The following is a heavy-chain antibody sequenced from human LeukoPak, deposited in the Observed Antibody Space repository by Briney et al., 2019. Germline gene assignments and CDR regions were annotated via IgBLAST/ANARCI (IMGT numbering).Heavy chain of an antibody. D-gene: IGHD3-22*01. Sequence: GRSLRLSCAASGFTFSSYGRHWVRQAPGKGLEWVAVIWYDGSNKYYADSVKGRFTISRDNSKNTLYLQMNSLRAEDTAVYYCARHYYDSSGYYYHDYWGQGTLVTVSS. CDR1: GFTFSSYG. CDR2: IWYDGSNK. J-gene: IGHJ4*02. CDR3: ARHYYDSSGYYYHDY. V-gene: IGHV3-33*01.